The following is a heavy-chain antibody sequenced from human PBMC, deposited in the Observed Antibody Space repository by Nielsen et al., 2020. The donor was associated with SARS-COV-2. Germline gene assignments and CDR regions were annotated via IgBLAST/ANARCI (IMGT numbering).Heavy chain of an antibody. Sequence: GESLKISCAASGFTFDDYAMHWVRQAPGKGLEWVSLISGDGGSTYYADSVKGRFTISRDNSKNSLYLQMNSLRTEDTALYYCAKAYSSSWLTTRYYYGMDVWGQGTTVTVSS. CDR2: ISGDGGST. V-gene: IGHV3-43*02. J-gene: IGHJ6*02. CDR1: GFTFDDYA. CDR3: AKAYSSSWLTTRYYYGMDV. D-gene: IGHD6-13*01.